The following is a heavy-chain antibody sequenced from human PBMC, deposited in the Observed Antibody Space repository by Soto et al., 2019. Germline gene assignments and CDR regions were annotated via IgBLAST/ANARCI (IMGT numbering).Heavy chain of an antibody. V-gene: IGHV1-69*13. CDR1: GGTFSSYA. Sequence: GASVKVSCKASGGTFSSYAISWVRQAPGQGLEWMGGIIPIFGTANYAQKFQGRVTITADESTSTAYMELSSLRSEDTAVYYCARVSGNWNDPDYWGQGTLVTVS. J-gene: IGHJ4*02. D-gene: IGHD1-20*01. CDR3: ARVSGNWNDPDY. CDR2: IIPIFGTA.